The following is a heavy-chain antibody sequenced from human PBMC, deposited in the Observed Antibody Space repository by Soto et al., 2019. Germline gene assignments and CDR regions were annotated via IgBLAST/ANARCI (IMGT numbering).Heavy chain of an antibody. CDR1: GYTFTSYG. V-gene: IGHV1-18*04. CDR2: ISPYNGNT. J-gene: IGHJ6*02. D-gene: IGHD2-8*01. CDR3: ARGDCTNGVCYLNYYYGMDV. Sequence: QVQLVQSGAEVKKPGASVKVSCKASGYTFTSYGIGWVRQAPGQGPEWMGWISPYNGNTNYAQKLQGRVTMTTDTSTRRAYMELRSLRSDDTAVYYCARGDCTNGVCYLNYYYGMDVWGQGTTVTVSS.